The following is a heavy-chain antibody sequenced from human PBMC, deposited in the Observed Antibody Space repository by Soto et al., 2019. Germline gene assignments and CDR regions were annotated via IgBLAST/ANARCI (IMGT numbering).Heavy chain of an antibody. D-gene: IGHD2-21*02. CDR2: IIPIFGTA. V-gene: IGHV1-69*13. CDR1: GRTSSSYA. Sequence: PVKGSCKDSGRTSSSYAISWVRQAPGQGLEWMGGIIPIFGTANYAQKFQGRVTITADESTSTAYMELSSLRSEDTDAYYCAKCWQRILVVTAMPPAQYNWFEPWGQGTLITVSS. J-gene: IGHJ5*02. CDR3: AKCWQRILVVTAMPPAQYNWFEP.